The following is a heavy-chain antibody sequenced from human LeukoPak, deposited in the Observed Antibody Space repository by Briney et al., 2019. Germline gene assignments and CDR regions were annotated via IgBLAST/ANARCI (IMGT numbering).Heavy chain of an antibody. CDR2: IIPVFGTT. CDR1: GGTLSNNV. CDR3: ATKNFGDLYRHDDPFNM. V-gene: IGHV1-69*06. Sequence: ASVKVSCKASGGTLSNNVVSWVRQAPGQGLEWMGDIIPVFGTTNYAQKFQGRVTISADRSTSTAYMEVSSLKSEDTAIYHCATKNFGDLYRHDDPFNMWGQGTTVTVSS. J-gene: IGHJ3*02. D-gene: IGHD3-10*01.